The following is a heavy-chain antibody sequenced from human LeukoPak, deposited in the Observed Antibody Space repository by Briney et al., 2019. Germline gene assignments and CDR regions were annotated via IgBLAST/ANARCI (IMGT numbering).Heavy chain of an antibody. D-gene: IGHD6-13*01. V-gene: IGHV4-59*01. CDR2: THSSGKT. CDR3: ARSLPGAIGAADM. Sequence: PSETLSLTCTVAGGSIVTYYWSWVRQPPGKGLEWVAFTHSSGKTSYNPSLKSRVTLSLDTSKNHFSLKVTSMTAADTGVYYCARSLPGAIGAADMWGPGNPVTVSS. CDR1: GGSIVTYY. J-gene: IGHJ4*02.